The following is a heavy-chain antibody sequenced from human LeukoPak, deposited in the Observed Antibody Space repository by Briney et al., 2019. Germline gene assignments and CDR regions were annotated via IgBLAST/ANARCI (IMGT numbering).Heavy chain of an antibody. Sequence: GASVKVSCKASGYTFTGYYMHWVRQAPGQGLEWMGWINPNSGGTNYAQKFQGRVTMTRDTSISTAYMELSRLRSDDTAVYYCARDSPSIVVVPAAMGEDYYYYYGMDVWGQGTTVTVSS. CDR2: INPNSGGT. CDR3: ARDSPSIVVVPAAMGEDYYYYYGMDV. J-gene: IGHJ6*02. V-gene: IGHV1-2*02. D-gene: IGHD2-2*01. CDR1: GYTFTGYY.